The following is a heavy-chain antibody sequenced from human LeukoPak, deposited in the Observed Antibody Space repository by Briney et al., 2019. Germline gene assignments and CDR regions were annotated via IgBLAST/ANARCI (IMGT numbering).Heavy chain of an antibody. CDR2: IYNSERI. CDR3: ARGRDKYKTGY. D-gene: IGHD5-24*01. CDR1: GGSVSSNH. J-gene: IGHJ4*02. Sequence: PSETLTFTGTVSGGSVSSNHWSWIRQPPGKGLEWIGCIYNSERIQDIPSLKSRVTMSVDTSKNQFFLRLSSVTAADTAVYYCARGRDKYKTGYWGEGTRDPLSS. V-gene: IGHV4-59*02.